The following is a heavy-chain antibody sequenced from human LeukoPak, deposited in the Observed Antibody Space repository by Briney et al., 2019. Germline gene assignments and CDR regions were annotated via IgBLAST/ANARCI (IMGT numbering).Heavy chain of an antibody. CDR3: AGDIVVVPAAISAPRSPFYYYYGMDV. CDR2: ISYDGSNK. Sequence: GGSLRLSCAASGFTFSSYGMHWVRQAPGKGLEWVAVISYDGSNKYYADSVKGRFTISRDNSKNTLYLQMNSLRAEDTAVYYCAGDIVVVPAAISAPRSPFYYYYGMDVWGQGTTVTVSS. J-gene: IGHJ6*02. CDR1: GFTFSSYG. D-gene: IGHD2-2*01. V-gene: IGHV3-30*03.